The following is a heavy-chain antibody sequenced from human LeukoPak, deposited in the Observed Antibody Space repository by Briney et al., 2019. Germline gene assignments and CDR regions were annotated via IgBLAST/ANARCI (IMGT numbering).Heavy chain of an antibody. V-gene: IGHV4-4*07. CDR1: GGSISNYY. CDR3: ARERFLEWTKAFDI. D-gene: IGHD3-3*01. Sequence: SSETLSLTCTVSGGSISNYYWSWIRQPAGKGLEWIGRIYTSGSTNYNPSLKSRVTMSVDTSKNQFSLKLSSVTAADTAVYYCARERFLEWTKAFDIWGQGTMVTVSS. J-gene: IGHJ3*02. CDR2: IYTSGST.